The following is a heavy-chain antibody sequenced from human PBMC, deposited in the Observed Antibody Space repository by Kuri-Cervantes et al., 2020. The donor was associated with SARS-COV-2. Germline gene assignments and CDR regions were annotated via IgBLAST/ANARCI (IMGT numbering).Heavy chain of an antibody. V-gene: IGHV1-69*04. CDR3: ARDIIHCSSTSCYTGGYYYGMDV. Sequence: SVKVSCKASGGTFSSYAISWVRQAPGQGLEWMGRIIPILGIANYAQKFQGRVTITADKSTSTAYMELSSLRSEDTAVYYCARDIIHCSSTSCYTGGYYYGMDVWGQGTTVTVSS. D-gene: IGHD2-2*02. CDR2: IIPILGIA. J-gene: IGHJ6*02. CDR1: GGTFSSYA.